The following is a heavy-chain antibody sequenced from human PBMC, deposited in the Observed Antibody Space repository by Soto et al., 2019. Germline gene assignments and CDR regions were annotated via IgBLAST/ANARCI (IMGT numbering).Heavy chain of an antibody. V-gene: IGHV4-61*01. D-gene: IGHD2-21*02. Sequence: LSLTCNVSAGSITGDSYYWTWIRQPPGKGLEWLGYISYNGRTNYNPSLKSRVTISVDTSRKQFFLRLTSVTAADTAIYYCARDPCGSDCYSGLDYWGQGSLVTVSS. CDR1: AGSITGDSYY. CDR3: ARDPCGSDCYSGLDY. J-gene: IGHJ4*02. CDR2: ISYNGRT.